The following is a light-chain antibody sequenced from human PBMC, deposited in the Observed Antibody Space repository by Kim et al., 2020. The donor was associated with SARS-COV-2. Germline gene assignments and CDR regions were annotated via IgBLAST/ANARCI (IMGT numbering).Light chain of an antibody. J-gene: IGKJ2*01. CDR3: QQYGSSPRT. Sequence: LSPGERAPLSCRASQSVSSSYLAWYQQTPGQAPRLLIYDASSRATGIPDRFSGSGSGTDFTLTISRLEPEDFAVYYCQQYGSSPRTFGQGTKLEI. V-gene: IGKV3-20*01. CDR2: DAS. CDR1: QSVSSSY.